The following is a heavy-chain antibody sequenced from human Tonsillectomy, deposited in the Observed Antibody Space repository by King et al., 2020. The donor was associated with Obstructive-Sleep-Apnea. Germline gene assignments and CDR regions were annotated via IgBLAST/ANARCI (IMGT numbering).Heavy chain of an antibody. V-gene: IGHV3-48*04. CDR1: GITFSSYS. Sequence: VQLVESGGGLVQPGGSLRLSCAASGITFSSYSMNGVRQAPGKGLEWVSYISSSTSTLYYADSVKVRFTISRDNAKNSLYLQMNSLRAEDTAVYYCATGGPDAFDFWGRGTMVTVSS. CDR2: ISSSTSTL. D-gene: IGHD3-16*01. CDR3: ATGGPDAFDF. J-gene: IGHJ3*01.